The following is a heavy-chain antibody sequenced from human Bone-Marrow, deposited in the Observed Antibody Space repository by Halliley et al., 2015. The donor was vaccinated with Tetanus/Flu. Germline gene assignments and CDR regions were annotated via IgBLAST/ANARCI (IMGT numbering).Heavy chain of an antibody. V-gene: IGHV4-59*01. CDR2: ISYRGST. D-gene: IGHD7-27*01. CDR1: GGSLSPYY. Sequence: TLSLTCTVSGGSLSPYYWTWIRQPPGKGLEWIGYISYRGSTNHNPSLQSRVTMSVYTSKNQFSLNLTSVTAADTAMYYCARGPNGDDAFDMWGQGTMVTVSS. J-gene: IGHJ3*02. CDR3: ARGPNGDDAFDM.